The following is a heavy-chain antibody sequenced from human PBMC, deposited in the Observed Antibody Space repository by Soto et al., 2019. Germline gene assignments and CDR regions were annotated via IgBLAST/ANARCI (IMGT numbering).Heavy chain of an antibody. CDR2: IWYDGSNK. D-gene: IGHD6-13*01. CDR1: GFTFSGYG. Sequence: GGSVRLSCASSGFTFSGYGMHWVRQAPGKGLEWVAVIWYDGSNKYYADSVKGRFTISRDNSKNTLYLQMNSLRAEDTAVYYCARDPSSSWYYFDYWGQGTLVTVSS. J-gene: IGHJ4*02. CDR3: ARDPSSSWYYFDY. V-gene: IGHV3-33*01.